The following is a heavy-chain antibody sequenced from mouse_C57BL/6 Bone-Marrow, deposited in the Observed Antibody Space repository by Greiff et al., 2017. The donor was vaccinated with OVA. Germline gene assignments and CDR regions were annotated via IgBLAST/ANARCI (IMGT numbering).Heavy chain of an antibody. J-gene: IGHJ4*01. CDR3: ARTWGFYSLYAMDY. CDR1: GYTFTDYT. Sequence: VQLQQSGPELVKPGASVKIPCKASGYTFTDYTMDWVQQSHGKSLEWIGAINTNNGGTIYNQKFKGKATLTVDKSSSTASMELRTLPSEDSAVDYCARTWGFYSLYAMDYWGQGTSVTVSS. CDR2: INTNNGGT. V-gene: IGHV1-18*01. D-gene: IGHD2-3*01.